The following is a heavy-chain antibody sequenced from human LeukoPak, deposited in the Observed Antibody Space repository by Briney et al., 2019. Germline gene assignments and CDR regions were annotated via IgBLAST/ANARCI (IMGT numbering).Heavy chain of an antibody. CDR1: GFTFGSYA. CDR3: AKRGVVIRVILVGFHKAAYYFDS. CDR2: ISGSGGST. V-gene: IGHV3-23*01. D-gene: IGHD2-15*01. Sequence: GGSLTLPCAASGFTFGSYAMYWVRQAPGKGLEWVSGISGSGGSTFYADSVKGRFTISRDNSENTVYLQMNSLRADDTAVYFCAKRGVVIRVILVGFHKAAYYFDSWGQGALVTVSS. J-gene: IGHJ4*02.